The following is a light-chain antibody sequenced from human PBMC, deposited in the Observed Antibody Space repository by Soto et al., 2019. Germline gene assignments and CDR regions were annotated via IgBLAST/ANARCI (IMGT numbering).Light chain of an antibody. CDR2: DNY. CDR3: GTWDSSLSVVL. J-gene: IGLJ2*01. V-gene: IGLV1-51*01. CDR1: SSNIANNY. Sequence: QSVLTQPPSVSAAPGKKVTISCSGSSSNIANNYVSWYQQLPGTAPKLLIYDNYKRPSGTPDRFSGSKSGTSATLGITGLQTGDEADYYCGTWDSSLSVVLFGGGTKVTVL.